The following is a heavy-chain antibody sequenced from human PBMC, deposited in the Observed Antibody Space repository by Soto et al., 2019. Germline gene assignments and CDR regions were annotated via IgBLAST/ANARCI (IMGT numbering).Heavy chain of an antibody. Sequence: ETLSLTCTVSGGSVISGSYYWSWIRQPPGKGLEWIGYIYYSGTTHYNPSLKSRVTISVDTSKKQFSLKLTSLTAADTAVYYCARERTGDPTFFDYWGRGTLVTVSS. V-gene: IGHV4-61*01. D-gene: IGHD3-16*01. CDR1: GGSVISGSYY. CDR2: IYYSGTT. J-gene: IGHJ4*02. CDR3: ARERTGDPTFFDY.